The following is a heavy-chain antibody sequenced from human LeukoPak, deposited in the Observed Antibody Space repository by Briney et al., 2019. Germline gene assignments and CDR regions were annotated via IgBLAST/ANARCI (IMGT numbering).Heavy chain of an antibody. J-gene: IGHJ5*02. CDR1: GFTFGDYA. V-gene: IGHV3-49*03. Sequence: GRSLRLSCTASGFTFGDYAMSWFRQAPGKGLEWVGFIRSKAYGGTTEYAASVKGRFTISRDDSKSIAYLQMNSLKTEDTAVYYCTRFSCSSTSCTPLFDPWGQGTLVTVSS. CDR2: IRSKAYGGTT. CDR3: TRFSCSSTSCTPLFDP. D-gene: IGHD2-2*01.